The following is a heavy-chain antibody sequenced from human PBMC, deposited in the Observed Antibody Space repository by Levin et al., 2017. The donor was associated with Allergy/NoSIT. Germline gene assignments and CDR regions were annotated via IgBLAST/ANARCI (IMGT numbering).Heavy chain of an antibody. CDR1: GFTFSTCW. V-gene: IGHV3-7*03. Sequence: PGGSLRLSCAASGFTFSTCWMTWVRQAPGKGLEWVANIKEDGSQKYYADSVRGRFTISRDNANNSLYLQMNYLGVDDTAGYYCPRGTTLAGEAWGQGTLVTVSS. CDR3: PRGTTLAGEA. CDR2: IKEDGSQK. J-gene: IGHJ5*02. D-gene: IGHD2/OR15-2a*01.